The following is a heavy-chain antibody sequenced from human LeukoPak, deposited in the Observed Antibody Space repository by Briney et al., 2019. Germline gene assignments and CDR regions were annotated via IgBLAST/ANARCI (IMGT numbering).Heavy chain of an antibody. J-gene: IGHJ5*02. CDR3: ARGNPFWSGYVGGWFDP. CDR2: IYPGDSDT. V-gene: IGHV5-51*01. D-gene: IGHD3-3*01. Sequence: GESLKISCKGSGYSFTSYWIGWVRQMPGKGLGWMGIIYPGDSDTRYSPSFQGQVTISADKSISTAYLQWSSLKASDTAMYYCARGNPFWSGYVGGWFDPWGQGTLVTVSS. CDR1: GYSFTSYW.